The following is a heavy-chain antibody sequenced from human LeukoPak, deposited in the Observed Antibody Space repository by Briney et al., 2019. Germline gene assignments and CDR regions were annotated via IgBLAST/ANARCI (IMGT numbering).Heavy chain of an antibody. V-gene: IGHV1-18*01. D-gene: IGHD2-2*01. CDR3: ARVPRDIVVVPAAINWFDP. CDR2: ISAYNGNT. CDR1: GYTFTSYG. J-gene: IGHJ5*02. Sequence: ASVKVSCKASGYTFTSYGISWVRQAPGQGLKWMGWISAYNGNTNYAQKLQGRVTMTTDTSTSTAHMELRSLRSDDTAVYYCARVPRDIVVVPAAINWFDPWGQGTLVTVSS.